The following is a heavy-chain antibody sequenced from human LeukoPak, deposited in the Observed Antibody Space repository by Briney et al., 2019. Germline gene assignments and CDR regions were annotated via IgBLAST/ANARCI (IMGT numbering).Heavy chain of an antibody. Sequence: GASVKVSCKASGYTFTSYAMNWVRQAPGQGLEWMGWINTNTGHPAYAQGFTGRFVFSVDTSVSTAYLQISSLNAEDTAVYYCARGNYGAGLGDWVDPWGQGTLVTVSS. D-gene: IGHD4-17*01. V-gene: IGHV7-4-1*02. CDR1: GYTFTSYA. CDR2: INTNTGHP. CDR3: ARGNYGAGLGDWVDP. J-gene: IGHJ5*02.